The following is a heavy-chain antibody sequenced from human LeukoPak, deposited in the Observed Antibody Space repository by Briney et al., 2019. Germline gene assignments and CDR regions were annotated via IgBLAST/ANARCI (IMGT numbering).Heavy chain of an antibody. D-gene: IGHD5-18*01. CDR2: VGTVGDK. CDR3: ARGGKTAMADY. J-gene: IGHJ4*02. V-gene: IGHV3-13*01. CDR1: GFTFSIND. Sequence: PGGSLTLSCTASGFTFSINDMHSVRQATGKGLEWVSGVGTVGDKYYADSVKGRFIISREDAKNSVYLQMNSLRAGDTAVYYCARGGKTAMADYWGQGTLVTASS.